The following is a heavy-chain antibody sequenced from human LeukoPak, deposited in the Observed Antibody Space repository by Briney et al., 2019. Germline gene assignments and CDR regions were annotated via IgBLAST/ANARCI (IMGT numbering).Heavy chain of an antibody. CDR2: ISWNSGSI. D-gene: IGHD3-16*01. Sequence: GRSLRLSCAASGFTFDDYAMHWVRQAPGKGLEWVSGISWNSGSIGYADSVKGRFTISRDNAKNSLYLQMNSLRAEDTALYYCAKDFHRLGGFDAFDIWGQGTMVTVSS. J-gene: IGHJ3*02. CDR1: GFTFDDYA. V-gene: IGHV3-9*01. CDR3: AKDFHRLGGFDAFDI.